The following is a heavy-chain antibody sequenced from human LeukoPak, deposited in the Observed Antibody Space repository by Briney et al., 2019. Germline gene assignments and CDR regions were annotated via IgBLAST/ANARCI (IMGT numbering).Heavy chain of an antibody. CDR3: ARRIGYYDFWSGYNDYYGMDV. CDR2: IDPSDSYT. V-gene: IGHV5-10-1*01. J-gene: IGHJ6*02. Sequence: ESLKISFKGSGYSFTSYWISWVRQMPGKGLEWMGRIDPSDSYTNYSPSFQGHVTISADKSISTAYLQWSSLKASDTAMYYCARRIGYYDFWSGYNDYYGMDVWGQGTTVTVSS. D-gene: IGHD3-3*01. CDR1: GYSFTSYW.